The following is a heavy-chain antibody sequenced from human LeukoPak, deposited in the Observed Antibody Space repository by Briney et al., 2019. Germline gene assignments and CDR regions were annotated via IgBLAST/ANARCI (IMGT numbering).Heavy chain of an antibody. V-gene: IGHV4-39*07. CDR2: IYYSGST. Sequence: SESLSLTCIVSGGFISSSSYYWGWIRQPRGKGLEWIGSIYYSGSTYYNPSLKSRVTISVDTSTNPFSLKLSTVTAADTAVYYCATINYSKRFDPWGQGTLVTVSS. CDR3: ATINYSKRFDP. D-gene: IGHD4-11*01. CDR1: GGFISSSSYY. J-gene: IGHJ5*02.